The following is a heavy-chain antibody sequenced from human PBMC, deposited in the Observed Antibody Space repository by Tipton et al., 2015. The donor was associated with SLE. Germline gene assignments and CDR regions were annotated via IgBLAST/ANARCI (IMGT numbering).Heavy chain of an antibody. V-gene: IGHV4-34*01. Sequence: TLSLTCAVYGGSFSGYYWSWIRQPPGKGLEWIGEINHSGSTNYNPPLKSRVTISVDTSKNQFSLKLSSVTAADTAVYYCARAPEAYCGGDCYSFDYWGQGTLVTVSS. CDR2: INHSGST. CDR3: ARAPEAYCGGDCYSFDY. D-gene: IGHD2-21*02. CDR1: GGSFSGYY. J-gene: IGHJ4*02.